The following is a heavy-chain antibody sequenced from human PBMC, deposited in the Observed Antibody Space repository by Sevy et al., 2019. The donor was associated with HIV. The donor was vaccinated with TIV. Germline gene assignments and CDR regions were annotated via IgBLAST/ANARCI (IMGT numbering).Heavy chain of an antibody. Sequence: GGSLRLSCVASGFTFSAYTMNWVRQAPGKGLQWVSSISGLSNYIYYADSLKGRFTISRGNAKNSLYLQMNSLRDEDTAVYYCARPYGSGSWEAFDVWGQGTMITVSS. V-gene: IGHV3-21*06. CDR3: ARPYGSGSWEAFDV. D-gene: IGHD3-10*01. CDR1: GFTFSAYT. CDR2: ISGLSNYI. J-gene: IGHJ3*01.